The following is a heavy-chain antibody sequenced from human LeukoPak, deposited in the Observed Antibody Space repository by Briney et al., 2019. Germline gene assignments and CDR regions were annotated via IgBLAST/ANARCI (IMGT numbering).Heavy chain of an antibody. CDR2: INSDGSST. Sequence: PGGSLRLSCAASGFTFSGYWMHWVRQAPGKGLVWVSRINSDGSSTSYADSVKGRFTISRDNAKNTLYLQMNSLRAEDTAVYYCARAIIVVPDYYYYGMDVWGQGTTVTVSS. V-gene: IGHV3-74*01. D-gene: IGHD2-15*01. J-gene: IGHJ6*02. CDR1: GFTFSGYW. CDR3: ARAIIVVPDYYYYGMDV.